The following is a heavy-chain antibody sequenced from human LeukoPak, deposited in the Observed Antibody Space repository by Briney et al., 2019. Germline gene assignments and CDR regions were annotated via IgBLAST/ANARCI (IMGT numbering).Heavy chain of an antibody. Sequence: ASVKVSCKASGYIFTSYAMHWVRQAPGQRLEWMGWINAGNGNTKYSQKFQGRVTITRDTSASTAYMELSSLRSEDTAVYYCARASYLVGATGRPRPTYYFDYWGQGTLVTVSS. V-gene: IGHV1-3*01. CDR2: INAGNGNT. J-gene: IGHJ4*02. CDR3: ARASYLVGATGRPRPTYYFDY. CDR1: GYIFTSYA. D-gene: IGHD1-26*01.